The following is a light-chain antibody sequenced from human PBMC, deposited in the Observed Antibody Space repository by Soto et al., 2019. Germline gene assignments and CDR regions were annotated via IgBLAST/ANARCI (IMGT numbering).Light chain of an antibody. CDR1: QAVNTR. J-gene: IGKJ1*01. Sequence: EIVLTQSPATLSSFPGDRVTLSCRASQAVNTRLAWYQHKPGQAPRLLIYLASNRAAGVPARFSGSGSGTDFTLTISRLEPEDFAVYYCQQYGSSLWTFGQGTKVEIK. V-gene: IGKV3-20*01. CDR3: QQYGSSLWT. CDR2: LAS.